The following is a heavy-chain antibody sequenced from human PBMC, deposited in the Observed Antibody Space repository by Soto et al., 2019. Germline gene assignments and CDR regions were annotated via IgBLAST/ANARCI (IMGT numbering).Heavy chain of an antibody. J-gene: IGHJ4*02. Sequence: GGSLRLSCAASGFTFSSYAMSWVRQAPGKGLEWVSAISGSGGSTYYADSVKGRFTISRDNSKNTLYLQMNSLRAEDTAVYYCAKDSPVVPAATKGLSYFDYWGQGTLVTVSS. CDR3: AKDSPVVPAATKGLSYFDY. CDR1: GFTFSSYA. D-gene: IGHD2-2*01. V-gene: IGHV3-23*01. CDR2: ISGSGGST.